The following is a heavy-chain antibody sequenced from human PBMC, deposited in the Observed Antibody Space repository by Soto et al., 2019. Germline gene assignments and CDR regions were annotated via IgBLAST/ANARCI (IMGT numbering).Heavy chain of an antibody. CDR2: MNPENGNT. J-gene: IGHJ4*02. Sequence: ASVKVSCKASGYAFTNYGFNWVRQATGQGLEWMGWMNPENGNTDYSQKFQDRVIITRDTSMSTAYMELSSLRSEDTAVYYRALSGYIVATIDYWGQGTLVTVSS. CDR3: ALSGYIVATIDY. V-gene: IGHV1-8*01. CDR1: GYAFTNYG. D-gene: IGHD5-12*01.